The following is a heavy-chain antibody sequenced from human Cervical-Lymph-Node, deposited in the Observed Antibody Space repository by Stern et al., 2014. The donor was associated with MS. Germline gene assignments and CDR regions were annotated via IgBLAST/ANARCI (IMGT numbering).Heavy chain of an antibody. Sequence: QVQLVQSGADVKKPGSAVRVSCKASGDISWLGEAPGQGLEYMGGIIRPVGTAHLPQRFQGRLTITADKSTNTTYMELSSLRSDDTAIYYCATGAGDNWFDPWGQGTLVSVSS. J-gene: IGHJ5*02. CDR1: GD. D-gene: IGHD3-10*01. V-gene: IGHV1-69*06. CDR2: IIRPVGTA. CDR3: ATGAGDNWFDP.